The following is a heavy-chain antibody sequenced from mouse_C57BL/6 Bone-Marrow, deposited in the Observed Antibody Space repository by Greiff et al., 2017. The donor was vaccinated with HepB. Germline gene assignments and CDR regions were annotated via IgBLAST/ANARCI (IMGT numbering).Heavy chain of an antibody. CDR2: IDPSDSYT. CDR1: GYTFTSYW. CDR3: ARFRYYYGSSVDY. V-gene: IGHV1-50*01. J-gene: IGHJ2*01. D-gene: IGHD1-1*01. Sequence: QVQLQQSGAELVKPGASVKLSCKASGYTFTSYWMQWVKQRPGQGLEWIGEIDPSDSYTNYNQKFKGKATLTVDTSSITAYMQLSSLTSEDSAVYYCARFRYYYGSSVDYWGQGTTLTVSS.